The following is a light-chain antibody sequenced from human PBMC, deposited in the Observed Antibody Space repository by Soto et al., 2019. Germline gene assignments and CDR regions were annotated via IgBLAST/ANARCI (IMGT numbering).Light chain of an antibody. CDR3: QTWGTGTHVV. V-gene: IGLV4-69*01. CDR1: SGHSSYA. J-gene: IGLJ2*01. CDR2: LNSDGSH. Sequence: QPVLTQSPSASASLGASVKLTCTLSSGHSSYAIAWHQQQPEKGPRYLMKLNSDGSHSKGDGIPDRFSGSSSGAERYLTISSLPSEDEADYYCQTWGTGTHVVFGGGTKVTVL.